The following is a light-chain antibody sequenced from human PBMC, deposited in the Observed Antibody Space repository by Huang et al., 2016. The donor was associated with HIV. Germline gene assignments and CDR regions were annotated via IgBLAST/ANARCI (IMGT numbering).Light chain of an antibody. CDR3: QQYNDWPPIT. J-gene: IGKJ5*01. CDR1: ESVSSS. CDR2: DAS. Sequence: EIVMTQSPDTLSVFPGERVTLSCRASESVSSSLAWYQQKSGQAPRLLIYDASTRATGIPVRFRGSGSGTEVNFTINSLLSEDFAVYYCQQYNDWPPITFGQGTRLDMK. V-gene: IGKV3-15*01.